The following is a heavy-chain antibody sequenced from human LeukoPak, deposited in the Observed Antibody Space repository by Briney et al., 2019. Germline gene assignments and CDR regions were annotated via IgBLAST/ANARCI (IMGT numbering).Heavy chain of an antibody. D-gene: IGHD2/OR15-2a*01. CDR2: INPDGSQK. J-gene: IGHJ4*02. V-gene: IGHV3-7*01. CDR1: GLTFSGNW. CDR3: AKLLGTVTTYDS. Sequence: GGSLRLSCEASGLTFSGNWMSWVRQAPGKGLKWVASINPDGSQKLYVDSVKGRFTISRDNTKSSLYLQMNSLGAEDTAMYYCAKLLGTVTTYDSWGQGTRVTVSS.